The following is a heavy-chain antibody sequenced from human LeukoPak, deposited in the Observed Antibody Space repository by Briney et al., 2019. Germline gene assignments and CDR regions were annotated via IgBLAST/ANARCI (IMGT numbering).Heavy chain of an antibody. D-gene: IGHD3-3*01. CDR3: ARAEYPYYDFWSGYSTIDAFDI. J-gene: IGHJ3*02. Sequence: SETLSLTCSVSGGSMNSGDDCWSWVRQPPGKGLEWIGYIYHSGSAYYSPSLKSRVTISVDSSKNQFSLKLSSVTAADTAVYYCARAEYPYYDFWSGYSTIDAFDIWGQGTTVTVSS. V-gene: IGHV4-30-4*02. CDR1: GGSMNSGDDC. CDR2: IYHSGSA.